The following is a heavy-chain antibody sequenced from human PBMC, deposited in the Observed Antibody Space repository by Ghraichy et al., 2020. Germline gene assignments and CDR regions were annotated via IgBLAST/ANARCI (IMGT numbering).Heavy chain of an antibody. D-gene: IGHD2-8*02. J-gene: IGHJ4*02. Sequence: GESLNISCAASGFTFSSYRMNWVPHSPGKGLEWLSYITGSSSTIDYADSVKGRFTISRDNAKNSLYLQMNSLRDEDTAVYYCARDLYWAFDYWGQGTLVTVFS. CDR2: ITGSSSTI. CDR3: ARDLYWAFDY. CDR1: GFTFSSYR. V-gene: IGHV3-48*02.